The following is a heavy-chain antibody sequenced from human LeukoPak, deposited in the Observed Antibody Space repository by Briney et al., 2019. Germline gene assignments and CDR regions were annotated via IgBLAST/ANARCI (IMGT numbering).Heavy chain of an antibody. CDR1: GGSLSGYY. CDR3: ARVDTPRGYNYYYYYYMDV. V-gene: IGHV4-34*01. Sequence: SETLSLTCAVSGGSLSGYYWTWIRQPPGKGLEWIGEINHSGSTNYNPSLKSRVTISVDTSKNQFSLKLSSVTAADTAVYYCARVDTPRGYNYYYYYYMDVWGKGTTVTVSS. CDR2: INHSGST. J-gene: IGHJ6*03. D-gene: IGHD5-24*01.